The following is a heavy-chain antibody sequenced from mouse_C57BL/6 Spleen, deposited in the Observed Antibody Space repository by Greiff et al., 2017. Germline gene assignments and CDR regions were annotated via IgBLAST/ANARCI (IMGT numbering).Heavy chain of an antibody. CDR2: IYPGDGDT. CDR1: GSAFSSYW. D-gene: IGHD3-1*01. J-gene: IGHJ2*01. Sequence: VQLQPSGAELVKPGASVKISCKASGSAFSSYWMNWVKQRPGTGLEWIGQIYPGDGDTNYNGKFKGKATLTADKSSSTAYMQLSSLTSEDSAVDFWARGGYAYYFDYWGQGTTLTVSS. V-gene: IGHV1-80*01. CDR3: ARGGYAYYFDY.